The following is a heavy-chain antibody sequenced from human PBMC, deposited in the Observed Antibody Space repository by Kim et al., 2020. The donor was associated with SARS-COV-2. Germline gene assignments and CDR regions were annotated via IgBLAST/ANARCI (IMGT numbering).Heavy chain of an antibody. V-gene: IGHV1-2*02. Sequence: ASVKVSCKASGYTFTGYYMHWVRQAPGQGLEWMGWINPNSGGTNYAQKFQGRVTMTRDTSISTAYMELSRLRSDDTAVYYCARVAAGWRYYYYGMDAWGQGTPLTVSS. CDR2: INPNSGGT. CDR3: ARVAAGWRYYYYGMDA. J-gene: IGHJ6*02. D-gene: IGHD6-13*01. CDR1: GYTFTGYY.